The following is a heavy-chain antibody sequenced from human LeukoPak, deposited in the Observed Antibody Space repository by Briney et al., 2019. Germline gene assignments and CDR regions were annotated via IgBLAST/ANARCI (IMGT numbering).Heavy chain of an antibody. Sequence: ASVKVSCKASGYTFTGYYMHWVRQAPGQGLEWMGRINPNSGGTNYAQKFQGRVTMTRDTSISTAYMELSRLRSDDTAVYYCARGDRSRSWYSSGYFDYWGQGTLVTVSS. CDR2: INPNSGGT. CDR1: GYTFTGYY. D-gene: IGHD6-13*01. V-gene: IGHV1-2*06. CDR3: ARGDRSRSWYSSGYFDY. J-gene: IGHJ4*02.